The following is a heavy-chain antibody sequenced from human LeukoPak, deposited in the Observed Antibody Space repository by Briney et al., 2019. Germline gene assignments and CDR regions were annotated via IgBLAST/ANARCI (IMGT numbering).Heavy chain of an antibody. D-gene: IGHD1-26*01. Sequence: PGGSLRLSCAASGFTFSSYDMSWVRQAPGKGLEWVSGISTSGGRTYYADSVKGRFTISRDNFKNTLYLQMNSLRAEDTAVYSCAKGWSSGSHPIDNWGQGTLVTVSS. CDR2: ISTSGGRT. CDR1: GFTFSSYD. J-gene: IGHJ4*02. CDR3: AKGWSSGSHPIDN. V-gene: IGHV3-23*01.